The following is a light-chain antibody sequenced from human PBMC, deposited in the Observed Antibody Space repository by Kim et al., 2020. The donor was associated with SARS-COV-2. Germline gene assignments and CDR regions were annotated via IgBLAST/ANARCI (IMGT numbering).Light chain of an antibody. J-gene: IGKJ5*01. CDR2: DAS. CDR3: QQYATSPLT. V-gene: IGKV3-20*01. CDR1: QSVARSY. Sequence: SPGGRATLSCRASQSVARSYLAWYQQKPGQAPRLLIYDASSRATGIPDRFSGSESGTDFTLTISRLEPEDFAVYYCQQYATSPLTFGQGTRLEIK.